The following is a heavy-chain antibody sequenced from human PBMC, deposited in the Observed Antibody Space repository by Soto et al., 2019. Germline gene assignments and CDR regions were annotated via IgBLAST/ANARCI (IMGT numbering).Heavy chain of an antibody. Sequence: QVQLQESGPGLVKPSQTLSLNCSVSGDSINNADYYWSWIRQHAGRGLEWIGYIYYSGTTYYNPSLTSRVTISMDTSKNQFSLEMSSVTVADTAVYYCARVRGHAFDIRGQGTMVTVSS. CDR2: IYYSGTT. V-gene: IGHV4-31*03. CDR3: ARVRGHAFDI. D-gene: IGHD3-10*01. CDR1: GDSINNADYY. J-gene: IGHJ3*02.